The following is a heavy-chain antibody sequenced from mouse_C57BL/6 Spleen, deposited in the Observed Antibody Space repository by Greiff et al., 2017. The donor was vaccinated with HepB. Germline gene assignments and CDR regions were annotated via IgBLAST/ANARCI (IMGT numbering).Heavy chain of an antibody. V-gene: IGHV5-4*01. Sequence: EVMLVESGGGLVKPGGSLKLSCAASGFTFSSYAMSWVRQTPEKRLEWVATISDGGSYTYYPDNVKGRFTISRDNAKNNLYLQMSHLKSEDTAMYYCARDIHYYGSSYGAMDYWGQGTSVTVSS. CDR2: ISDGGSYT. J-gene: IGHJ4*01. D-gene: IGHD1-1*01. CDR3: ARDIHYYGSSYGAMDY. CDR1: GFTFSSYA.